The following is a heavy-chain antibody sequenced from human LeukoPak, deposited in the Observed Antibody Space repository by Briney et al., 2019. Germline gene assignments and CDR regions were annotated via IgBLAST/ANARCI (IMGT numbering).Heavy chain of an antibody. CDR1: GGSISSGGYY. V-gene: IGHV4-31*03. J-gene: IGHJ4*02. CDR3: ARGEHASEVDY. Sequence: SQTLSLTCTVSGGSISSGGYYWSRIRQHPGKGLEWIGYIYYSGSTYYNPSLKSRVTISVDTSKNQFSLKLSSVTAADTAVYYCARGEHASEVDYWGQGTLVTVSS. CDR2: IYYSGST.